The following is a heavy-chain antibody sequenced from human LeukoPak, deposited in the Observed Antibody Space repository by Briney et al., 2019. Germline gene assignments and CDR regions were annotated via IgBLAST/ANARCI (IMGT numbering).Heavy chain of an antibody. V-gene: IGHV4-59*01. D-gene: IGHD5-18*01. CDR1: GGSISSYY. CDR2: IYYSGST. J-gene: IGHJ4*02. CDR3: ARDDTGVFDY. Sequence: SETLSLTCTASGGSISSYYWSWIRQPPGKGLEWIGYIYYSGSTNYNPSLKSRVTISVDTSKNQFSLKLSSVTAADTAVYYCARDDTGVFDYWGQGTLVTVSS.